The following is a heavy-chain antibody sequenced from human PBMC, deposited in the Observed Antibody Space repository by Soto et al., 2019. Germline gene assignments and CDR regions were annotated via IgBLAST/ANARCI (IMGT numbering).Heavy chain of an antibody. CDR2: INSHNGVT. J-gene: IGHJ4*02. Sequence: QVQLVQSGPEVKKPGALVKVSCKASGDISPRYGISWVRQAPGQGLEWLGWINSHNGVTNYAQSLQGRVTLTTDSSTSTAYMEVRRLRFDDPAVYYCAGDHGNYGTVDQWGQGTLVTVSS. CDR3: AGDHGNYGTVDQ. CDR1: GDISPRYG. D-gene: IGHD4-17*01. V-gene: IGHV1-18*01.